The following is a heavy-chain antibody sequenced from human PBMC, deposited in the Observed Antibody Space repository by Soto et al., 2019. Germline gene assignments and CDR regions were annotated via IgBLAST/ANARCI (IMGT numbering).Heavy chain of an antibody. D-gene: IGHD2-15*01. CDR1: GFTFSSYG. J-gene: IGHJ6*02. CDR3: AKDGRDCSGGSCYSYYYGMDV. CDR2: ISYDGSNK. Sequence: QVQLVESGGGVVQPGRSLRLSCAASGFTFSSYGMHWVRQAPGKGLEWVAVISYDGSNKYYADSVKGRFTISRDNSKNXLXLXXNSLRAEDTAVYYCAKDGRDCSGGSCYSYYYGMDVWGQGTTVTVSS. V-gene: IGHV3-30*18.